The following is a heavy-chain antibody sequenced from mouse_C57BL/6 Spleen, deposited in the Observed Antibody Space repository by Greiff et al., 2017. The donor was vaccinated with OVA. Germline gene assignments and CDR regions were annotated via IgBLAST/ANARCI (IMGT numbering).Heavy chain of an antibody. D-gene: IGHD1-1*02. J-gene: IGHJ3*01. Sequence: EVQRVESGGGLVKPGGSLKLSCAASGFTFSSYAMSWVRQTPEKRLEWVATISDGGSYTYYPDNVKGRFTISRDNAKNNLYLQMSHLKSEDTAMYYCAREGGSFAYWGQGTLVTVSA. CDR1: GFTFSSYA. CDR3: AREGGSFAY. CDR2: ISDGGSYT. V-gene: IGHV5-4*01.